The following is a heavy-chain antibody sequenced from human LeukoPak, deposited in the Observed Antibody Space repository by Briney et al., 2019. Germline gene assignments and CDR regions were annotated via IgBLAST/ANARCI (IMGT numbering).Heavy chain of an antibody. D-gene: IGHD2-15*01. V-gene: IGHV3-21*01. CDR2: ISTSSGYI. J-gene: IGHJ5*02. CDR3: ARGADGVSSNSRGWFDP. Sequence: GGSLRLSCTASGFTFSSYSMNWVRQAPGKGLEWVSSISTSSGYIYYADSVKGGFTISRENARNSLYMQMKTLRAEDTAVYSCARGADGVSSNSRGWFDPWGQGTLVTVSS. CDR1: GFTFSSYS.